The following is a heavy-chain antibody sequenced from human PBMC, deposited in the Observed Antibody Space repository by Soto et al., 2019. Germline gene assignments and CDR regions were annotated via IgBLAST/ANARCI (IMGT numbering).Heavy chain of an antibody. CDR3: ARDLCSGGSCYYYYGMDV. J-gene: IGHJ6*02. D-gene: IGHD2-15*01. V-gene: IGHV3-11*06. CDR1: GFTFSYYY. CDR2: ISSSSSYT. Sequence: QVQLVESGGGLVKPGGSLRLSCAASGFTFSYYYMSWIRQAPGKGLEWVSYISSSSSYTNYADSVKGRFTISRDNAKNPLYLQMNSLRAEDTAVYYCARDLCSGGSCYYYYGMDVWGQGTTVTVSS.